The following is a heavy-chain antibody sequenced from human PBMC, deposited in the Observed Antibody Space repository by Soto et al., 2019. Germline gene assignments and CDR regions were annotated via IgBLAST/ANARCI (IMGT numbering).Heavy chain of an antibody. CDR3: ARYATAYYYYGMDV. CDR1: GGSISSGGYY. CDR2: IYYSGCT. D-gene: IGHD2-8*01. V-gene: IGHV4-31*03. J-gene: IGHJ6*02. Sequence: QVQLQESGPGLVKPSQTLSLTCTVSGGSISSGGYYWSWIRQHPGKGLEWIGYIYYSGCTYYNPSLKSRVTISVDTSKNQFSLKLSSVTAADTAVYYCARYATAYYYYGMDVWGQGTTVTVSS.